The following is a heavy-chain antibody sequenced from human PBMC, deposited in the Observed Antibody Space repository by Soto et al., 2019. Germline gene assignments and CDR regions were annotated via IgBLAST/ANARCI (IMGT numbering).Heavy chain of an antibody. J-gene: IGHJ6*02. CDR1: GYTFINYG. Sequence: ASVKVSCKASGYTFINYGINWARQAPGQGLEWMGRISAYSGNTFFAQNVQGRVTLTTDTFTSTAYMEVRSLRSDDTAVFYCARDQSTVTTRSYYDGMDVWGQGTTVTVSS. CDR2: ISAYSGNT. CDR3: ARDQSTVTTRSYYDGMDV. D-gene: IGHD4-4*01. V-gene: IGHV1-18*04.